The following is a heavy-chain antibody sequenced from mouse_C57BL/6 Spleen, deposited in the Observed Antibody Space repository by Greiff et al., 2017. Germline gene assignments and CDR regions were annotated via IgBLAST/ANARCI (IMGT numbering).Heavy chain of an antibody. V-gene: IGHV3-6*01. Sequence: VQLKESGPGLVKPSQSLSLTCSVTGYSITSGYYWNWIRQFPGNKLEWMGYISYDGSNNYNPSLKNRISITRDTSKNQFFLKLNSVTTEDTATYYCARDGGPGFAYWGQGTLVTVSA. J-gene: IGHJ3*01. CDR3: ARDGGPGFAY. CDR1: GYSITSGYY. CDR2: ISYDGSN.